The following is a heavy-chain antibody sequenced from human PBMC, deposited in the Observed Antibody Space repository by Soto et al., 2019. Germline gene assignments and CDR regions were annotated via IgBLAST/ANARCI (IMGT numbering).Heavy chain of an antibody. D-gene: IGHD2-21*01. CDR3: AREGSLISGWFDP. CDR1: GFTFSSYW. V-gene: IGHV3-7*03. J-gene: IGHJ5*02. CDR2: IKQDGSEK. Sequence: EVQLVESGGGLVQPGGSLRLSCAASGFTFSSYWMSWVRQAPGXGLEWVANIKQDGSEKYNVDSVKGRFTISRDNAKNSLYLQMNSLRAEDTAVYYCAREGSLISGWFDPWGQGTLVTVSS.